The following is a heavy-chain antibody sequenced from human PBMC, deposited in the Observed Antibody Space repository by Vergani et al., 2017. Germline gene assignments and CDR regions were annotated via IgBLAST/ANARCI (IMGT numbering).Heavy chain of an antibody. D-gene: IGHD4/OR15-4a*01. CDR3: AGRTRRLTTFES. CDR2: TSYSGDT. CDR1: GASISDNDYH. V-gene: IGHV4-39*01. Sequence: QLQLQESGPGLVKPSETLSLTCTVSGASISDNDYHWGWIRQPPGKGLEWIGTTSYSGDTYYNPSLKSRLSMSVDTSKNQFSLELTSVTAADTSVYYCAGRTRRLTTFESWGQGILVTVSS. J-gene: IGHJ4*01.